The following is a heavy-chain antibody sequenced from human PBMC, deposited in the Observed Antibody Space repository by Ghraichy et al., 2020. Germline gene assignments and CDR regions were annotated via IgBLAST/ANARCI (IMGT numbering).Heavy chain of an antibody. J-gene: IGHJ5*02. Sequence: SETLSLTCAVYGGSFSGYYWSWIRQPPGKGLEWIGEINHSGSTNNNPSLKSRVTISVDTSKNQFSLKLSSVTAADTAVYYCASGVVPAAIGHWFDPWGQGTLVTVSS. D-gene: IGHD2-2*01. V-gene: IGHV4-34*01. CDR1: GGSFSGYY. CDR3: ASGVVPAAIGHWFDP. CDR2: INHSGST.